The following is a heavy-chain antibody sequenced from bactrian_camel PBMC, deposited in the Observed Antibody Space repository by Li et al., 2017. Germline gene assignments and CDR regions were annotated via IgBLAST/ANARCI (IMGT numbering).Heavy chain of an antibody. J-gene: IGHJ4*01. CDR1: VHTFMTTC. Sequence: VQLVESGGGSVQAGDSLSLSCAASVHTFMTTCMGWFRQTPGKEENLVSVRRDGTTIYADSVKGRFTISQDRTKNILYLQMNDLKDEDTGMYYCASLNSSSGGRFAWCSDFRGQGTQVTVS. D-gene: IGHD1*01. CDR2: VRRDGTT. V-gene: IGHV3S68*01. CDR3: ASLNSSSGGRFAWCSDF.